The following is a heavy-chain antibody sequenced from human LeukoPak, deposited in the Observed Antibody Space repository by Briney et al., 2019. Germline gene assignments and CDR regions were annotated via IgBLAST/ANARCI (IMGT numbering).Heavy chain of an antibody. V-gene: IGHV3-23*01. CDR1: GFTFSSYA. CDR2: ISGSGGST. Sequence: PGGSLRLSCAASGFTFSSYAMSWVRQAPGKGLEWVSAISGSGGSTYYADTVKGRFTISRDNSKNTLYLQMNSLRAEDTAVYYCAKDSYGSGSLFDYWGQGTLVTVSS. J-gene: IGHJ4*02. D-gene: IGHD3-10*01. CDR3: AKDSYGSGSLFDY.